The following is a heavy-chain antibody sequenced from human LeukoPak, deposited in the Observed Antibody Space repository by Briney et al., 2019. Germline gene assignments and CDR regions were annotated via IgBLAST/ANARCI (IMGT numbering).Heavy chain of an antibody. V-gene: IGHV1-18*01. CDR2: ISAYNGNT. CDR1: GYTFTSYG. Sequence: ASVKVSCKASGYTFTSYGISWVRQAPGQGLEWMGWISAYNGNTNYAQKLQGRVTMATDTSTSTAYMELRSLRSDDTAVYYCARDLPFAVVVVTATADSYFDYWGQGTLVTVSS. D-gene: IGHD2-15*01. J-gene: IGHJ4*02. CDR3: ARDLPFAVVVVTATADSYFDY.